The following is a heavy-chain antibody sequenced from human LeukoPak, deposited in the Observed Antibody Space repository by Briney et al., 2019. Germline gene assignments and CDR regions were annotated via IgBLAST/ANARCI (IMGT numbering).Heavy chain of an antibody. J-gene: IGHJ5*02. CDR2: INPGGDYT. D-gene: IGHD6-13*01. CDR1: GYTFTSYF. Sequence: ASVKVSCKASGYTFTSYFIHWVRQAPGQGLEWMGIINPGGDYTNYAQKFQGRVTMTRDTSTTSVYMELSSLSSEDTAVYYCAYSRPLGSFDPWGQGTLVTVSS. V-gene: IGHV1-46*01. CDR3: AYSRPLGSFDP.